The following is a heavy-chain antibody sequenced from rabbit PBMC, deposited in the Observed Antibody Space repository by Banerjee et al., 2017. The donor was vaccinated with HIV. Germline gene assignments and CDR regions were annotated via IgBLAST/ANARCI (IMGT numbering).Heavy chain of an antibody. CDR3: ASDYGANDYYTFGL. V-gene: IGHV1S40*01. D-gene: IGHD8-1*01. J-gene: IGHJ4*01. Sequence: PGKGLEWIACINTSSGNTVYATWAKGRFTISKTSSTTVTLQMTSLTAADTATYFCASDYGANDYYTFGLWGPGTLVTVS. CDR2: INTSSGNT.